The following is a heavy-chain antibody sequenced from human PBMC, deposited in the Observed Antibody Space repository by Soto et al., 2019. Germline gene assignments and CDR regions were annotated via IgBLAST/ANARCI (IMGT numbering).Heavy chain of an antibody. CDR2: IIPISSTT. CDR3: AKKLGIDPFGSYGLDV. D-gene: IGHD7-27*01. V-gene: IGHV1-69*01. Sequence: QVELVQSGAEVKKPGSSVKVSCKASGGNFITFAISWVRQAPGQGLEWMGEIIPISSTTKSAHKFQDRVTISAEASASTVHMELRSLKSEHTAIYFCAKKLGIDPFGSYGLDVWGQGTTVTVSS. J-gene: IGHJ6*02. CDR1: GGNFITFA.